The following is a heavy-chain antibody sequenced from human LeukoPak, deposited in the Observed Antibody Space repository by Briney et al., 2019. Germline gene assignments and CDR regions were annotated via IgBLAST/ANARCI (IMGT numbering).Heavy chain of an antibody. V-gene: IGHV3-7*03. J-gene: IGHJ6*03. Sequence: QPGGSLRLSCAASGFSLSTWMSWVRQPPGKGVEWVANIKQDESEKDYVDSVKSRFTISRDNAKNTLYLQMNSLRADDTAVYYCARVLSGGGSLYSYYYSMDVWGKGTTVTISS. D-gene: IGHD3-10*01. CDR3: ARVLSGGGSLYSYYYSMDV. CDR1: GFSLSTW. CDR2: IKQDESEK.